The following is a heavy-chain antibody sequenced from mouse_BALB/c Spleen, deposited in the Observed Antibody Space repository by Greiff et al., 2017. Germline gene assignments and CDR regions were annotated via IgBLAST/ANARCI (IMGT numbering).Heavy chain of an antibody. J-gene: IGHJ4*01. Sequence: QVQLKQSGAELVRPGTSVKISCKASGYTFTNYWLGWVKQRPGHGLEWIGDIYPGGGYTNYNEKFKGKATLTADTSSSTAYMQLSSLTSEDSAVYFCARSRDGSPMDNWGQGTSVTVSS. CDR3: ARSRDGSPMDN. CDR1: GYTFTNYW. D-gene: IGHD2-3*01. CDR2: IYPGGGYT. V-gene: IGHV1-63*02.